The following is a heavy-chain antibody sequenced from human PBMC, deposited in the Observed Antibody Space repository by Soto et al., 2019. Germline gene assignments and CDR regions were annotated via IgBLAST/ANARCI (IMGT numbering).Heavy chain of an antibody. V-gene: IGHV5-51*01. D-gene: IGHD1-26*01. Sequence: PGESLKISCKASGYSFTSYWIGWVRQMPGKGLEWMGIIYPGDSDTRYSPSFQGQVTISADKSISTAYLQWSSLKASDTATYYCAAYSGSFYYGMDVWGQGTTVTVSS. CDR1: GYSFTSYW. J-gene: IGHJ6*02. CDR3: AAYSGSFYYGMDV. CDR2: IYPGDSDT.